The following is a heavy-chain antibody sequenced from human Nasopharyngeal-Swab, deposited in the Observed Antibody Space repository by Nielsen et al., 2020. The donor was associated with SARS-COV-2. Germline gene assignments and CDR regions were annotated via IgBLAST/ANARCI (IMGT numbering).Heavy chain of an antibody. D-gene: IGHD1-26*01. Sequence: ASVKVSCKVSGYTLAELSMHWVRQAPGKGLVWMGGFDPEDGETVYAQKFQGRVTMTEDTSTDTAYMELSSLRSEDTAVYYCATGNTWSYWIDYWGQGTLVTVSS. CDR3: ATGNTWSYWIDY. CDR2: FDPEDGET. J-gene: IGHJ4*02. V-gene: IGHV1-24*01. CDR1: GYTLAELS.